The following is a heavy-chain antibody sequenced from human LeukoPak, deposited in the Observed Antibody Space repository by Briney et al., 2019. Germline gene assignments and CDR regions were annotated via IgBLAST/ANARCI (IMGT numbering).Heavy chain of an antibody. D-gene: IGHD3-22*01. CDR1: GFTFSSYT. V-gene: IGHV3-21*01. Sequence: GGSLRLSCADSGFTFSSYTMKWVRQAPGKGREWVSSIIISSRYIYYADSGKGRFTTARDNAKTSLDLRMISPRAADAAVYYCARVSVPRARDYYESRELPYYFDYWGQGTLVTVSS. J-gene: IGHJ4*02. CDR2: IIISSRYI. CDR3: ARVSVPRARDYYESRELPYYFDY.